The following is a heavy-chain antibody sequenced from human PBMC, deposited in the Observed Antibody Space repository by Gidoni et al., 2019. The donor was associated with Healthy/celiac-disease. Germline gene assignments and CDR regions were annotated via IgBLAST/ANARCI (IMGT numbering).Heavy chain of an antibody. CDR1: GFSLSHARMG. CDR2: IFSNDEK. V-gene: IGHV2-26*01. D-gene: IGHD3-3*01. J-gene: IGHJ6*02. Sequence: QVTLKASGPVLVKPTETLTLTCTVSGFSLSHARMGDSWIRQPPGKALEWLAHIFSNDEKSYSTSLKSSLTISKDTSKSQVVLTMTNMDPVDTATYYCARIRSFYDFWSGSYYYYGMDVWGQGTTVTVSS. CDR3: ARIRSFYDFWSGSYYYYGMDV.